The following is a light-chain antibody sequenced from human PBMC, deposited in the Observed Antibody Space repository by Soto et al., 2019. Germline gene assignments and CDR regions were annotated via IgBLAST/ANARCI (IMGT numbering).Light chain of an antibody. CDR3: MQSTHWPPT. Sequence: DVVMTQSERCVGDTRGQPASMSRRSSQGLVDNDGNTYLNWFQQRPGQSPRRLIYKVSNRDSGVPDRFSGSGSGTDFTLKISRVEAEDVGVYYCMQSTHWPPTFGQGTKVDIK. V-gene: IGKV2-30*01. J-gene: IGKJ1*01. CDR2: KVS. CDR1: QGLVDNDGNTY.